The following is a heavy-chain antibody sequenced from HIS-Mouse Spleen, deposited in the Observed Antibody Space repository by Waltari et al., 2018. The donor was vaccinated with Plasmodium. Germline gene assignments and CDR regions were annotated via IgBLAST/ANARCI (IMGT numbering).Heavy chain of an antibody. CDR3: ARGRRIVVVTAPRGFFDY. V-gene: IGHV4-34*01. D-gene: IGHD2-21*02. CDR2: INYSGST. Sequence: QVQLQQWGAGLLKPSETLSLTCAVYGGSFSGYYWSWIRQPPGKGLEWIGEINYSGSTNYNPSLKSRVTISVDRSKNQFSLKLSSVTAADTAVYYCARGRRIVVVTAPRGFFDYWGQGTLVTVSS. CDR1: GGSFSGYY. J-gene: IGHJ4*02.